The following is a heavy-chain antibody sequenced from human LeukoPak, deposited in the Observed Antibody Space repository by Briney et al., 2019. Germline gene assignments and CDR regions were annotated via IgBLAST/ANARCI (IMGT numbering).Heavy chain of an antibody. CDR2: IYYSGST. CDR1: GGSISSGDYY. J-gene: IGHJ4*02. V-gene: IGHV4-30-4*01. Sequence: SQTLSLTCTVSGGSISSGDYYWSWIRQPPGKGLEWIGYIYYSGSTKYNPSLKSRVTISVDTSKNQFSLKLSSVTAADTAVYYCARGYSGYDPTYFDYWGQGTLVTVSS. CDR3: ARGYSGYDPTYFDY. D-gene: IGHD5-12*01.